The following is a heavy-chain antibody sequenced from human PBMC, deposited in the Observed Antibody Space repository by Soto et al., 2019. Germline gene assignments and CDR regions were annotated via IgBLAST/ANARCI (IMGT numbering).Heavy chain of an antibody. CDR1: GFTFSSYA. Sequence: GGSLRLSCAASGFTFSSYAMSWVRQAPGKGLEWVSAISGSGGSTYYADSVKGRFTISRDNSKNTLYLQMNSLRAEDTAVYYCAKDLRDYGDYCMDVWGKGTTVTVSS. CDR2: ISGSGGST. CDR3: AKDLRDYGDYCMDV. D-gene: IGHD4-17*01. J-gene: IGHJ6*03. V-gene: IGHV3-23*01.